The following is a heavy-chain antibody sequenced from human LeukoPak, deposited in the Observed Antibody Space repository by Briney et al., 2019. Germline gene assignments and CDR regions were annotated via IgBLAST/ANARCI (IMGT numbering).Heavy chain of an antibody. V-gene: IGHV3-30*02. CDR3: AKVTMGDVWFDP. D-gene: IGHD3-16*01. CDR1: GFTLTSTG. CDR2: MHYDGRNI. J-gene: IGHJ5*02. Sequence: PGGSLRLSCAMSGFTLTSTGMHWVRQAPGKGLEWVASMHYDGRNILYADSVKGRFSISTDNSKNMVYLQMSSLRAEDTAVYYCAKVTMGDVWFDPWGQRTLVTVSS.